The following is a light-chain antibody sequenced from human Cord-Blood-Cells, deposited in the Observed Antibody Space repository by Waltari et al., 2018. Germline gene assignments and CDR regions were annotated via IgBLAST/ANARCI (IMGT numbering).Light chain of an antibody. Sequence: QSALTQPASVSGSPGQSITISCTGTGSDVGSYKHVCWYQQHPGKAPKRMIYEVSKRPSGVSNRFSGSKSGNTASLTISGLQAEDEADYYCCSYAGSSSFVFGTGTKVTVL. CDR3: CSYAGSSSFV. J-gene: IGLJ1*01. CDR1: GSDVGSYKH. V-gene: IGLV2-23*02. CDR2: EVS.